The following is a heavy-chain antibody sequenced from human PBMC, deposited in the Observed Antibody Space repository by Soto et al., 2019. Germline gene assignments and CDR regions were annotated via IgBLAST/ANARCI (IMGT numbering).Heavy chain of an antibody. CDR3: ARMYYDFWSGYDQNWFDP. D-gene: IGHD3-3*01. CDR1: GYTFTSYG. CDR2: ISAYNGNT. Sequence: QVQLVQSGAEVKKPGASVKVSCKASGYTFTSYGISWVRQAPGQGLEWMGWISAYNGNTNYAQKLQGRVTMTTDTSTSTAYMELRSLRSDDTAVYYCARMYYDFWSGYDQNWFDPWGQGTLVTVSS. J-gene: IGHJ5*02. V-gene: IGHV1-18*01.